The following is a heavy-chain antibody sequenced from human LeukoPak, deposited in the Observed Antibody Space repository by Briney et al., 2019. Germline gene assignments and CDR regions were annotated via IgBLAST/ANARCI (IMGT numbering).Heavy chain of an antibody. V-gene: IGHV3-74*01. Sequence: GGSLRLSCAASGFTFGNSWMNWVRQAPGKRLVWVSRINTDGGDTTYADSVKGRFTISRDNAKNTLYLQMNSLRAEDSAVYYCANSYSPPHYWGQGTLVTVSS. CDR3: ANSYSPPHY. D-gene: IGHD3-10*01. CDR1: GFTFGNSW. J-gene: IGHJ4*02. CDR2: INTDGGDT.